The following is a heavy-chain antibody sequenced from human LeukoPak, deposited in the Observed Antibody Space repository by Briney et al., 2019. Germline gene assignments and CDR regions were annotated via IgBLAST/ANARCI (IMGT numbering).Heavy chain of an antibody. CDR3: ARGVARHWYFDL. J-gene: IGHJ2*01. D-gene: IGHD2-15*01. V-gene: IGHV4-34*01. CDR1: GGXFSGYY. Sequence: SETLSLTCAVYGGXFSGYYCSWIRQPPGTGLEWIGEINHSGSTNYNPSLKSRVTISVDTSKNQFSLKLSSVTAADSAVYYCARGVARHWYFDLWGRGTLVTVSS. CDR2: INHSGST.